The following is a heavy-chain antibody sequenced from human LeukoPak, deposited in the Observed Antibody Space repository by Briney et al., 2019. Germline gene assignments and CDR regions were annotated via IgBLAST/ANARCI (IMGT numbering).Heavy chain of an antibody. CDR1: GFTFSNYG. J-gene: IGHJ4*02. D-gene: IGHD2-21*01. CDR3: AKEEGVMAIAGSPSGY. Sequence: GGSLRLSCAASGFTFSNYGIHWVRQAPGKGLEWVPIISYDGTNKYYADSVKGRFTISRDNSKNTLYLQMNSLRAEDTAMYYCAKEEGVMAIAGSPSGYWGQGTLVTVSS. V-gene: IGHV3-30*18. CDR2: ISYDGTNK.